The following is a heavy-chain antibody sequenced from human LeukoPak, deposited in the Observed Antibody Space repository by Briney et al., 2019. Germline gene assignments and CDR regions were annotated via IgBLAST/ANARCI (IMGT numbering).Heavy chain of an antibody. D-gene: IGHD3-10*01. Sequence: SETLSLTCTVSGGSIGSHYWSWIRQPPGKGLEWIGYIYYSGSTNYKPSVKSRVTISVDTSKNQFSLKLSSVTAADTAVYYCARGGYYGSGNDFRFDPWGQGTLVTVSS. J-gene: IGHJ5*02. V-gene: IGHV4-59*11. CDR3: ARGGYYGSGNDFRFDP. CDR1: GGSIGSHY. CDR2: IYYSGST.